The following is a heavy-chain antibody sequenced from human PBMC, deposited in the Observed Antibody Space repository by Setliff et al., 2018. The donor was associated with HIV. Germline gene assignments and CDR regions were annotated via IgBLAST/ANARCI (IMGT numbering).Heavy chain of an antibody. D-gene: IGHD2-21*01. CDR3: ARGYGHIVEVIASDAFDI. J-gene: IGHJ3*02. CDR2: IYHSGST. Sequence: PSETLSLTCAVSGYSISRGYYWGWIRQPPGKGLEWIGNIYHSGSTFYIPSLKSRVTTSVDTSKNQFSLKLRSVTAADTAVYYCARGYGHIVEVIASDAFDIWGQGIMVTVSS. V-gene: IGHV4-38-2*01. CDR1: GYSISRGYY.